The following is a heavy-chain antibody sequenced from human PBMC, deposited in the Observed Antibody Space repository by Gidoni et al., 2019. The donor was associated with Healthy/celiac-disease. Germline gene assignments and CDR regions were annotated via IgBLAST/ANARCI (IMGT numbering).Heavy chain of an antibody. V-gene: IGHV3-23*01. CDR1: GFTFSSYA. Sequence: EVQLLESGGGLVQPGGSLRLSCAASGFTFSSYAMSWVRQAPGKGVEWVSAISGRGGSTYYADSVKGRFTISRDNAKNTLYLQMNSLRAEDTAVYYCAKDHMTTVTTFGYWGQGTLVTVSS. CDR2: ISGRGGST. J-gene: IGHJ4*02. D-gene: IGHD4-4*01. CDR3: AKDHMTTVTTFGY.